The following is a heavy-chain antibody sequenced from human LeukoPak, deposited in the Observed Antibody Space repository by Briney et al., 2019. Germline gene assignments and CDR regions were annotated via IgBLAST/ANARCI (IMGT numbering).Heavy chain of an antibody. Sequence: GASVKVSCKASGYTVTSYGISRVRQAPGQGLEWMGWISAYNGNTNYAQKLQGRVTMTTDTSTRTAYMELRSLRSDDTAVYYCARSSLYSSSSSFDYWGQGTLVTVSS. CDR2: ISAYNGNT. CDR3: ARSSLYSSSSSFDY. J-gene: IGHJ4*02. D-gene: IGHD6-6*01. V-gene: IGHV1-18*01. CDR1: GYTVTSYG.